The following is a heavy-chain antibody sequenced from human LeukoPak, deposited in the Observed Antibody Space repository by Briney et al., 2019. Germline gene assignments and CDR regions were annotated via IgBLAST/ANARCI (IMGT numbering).Heavy chain of an antibody. CDR1: GFTFSDYW. Sequence: PGGSLRLSCAASGFTFSDYWMSWLRQAPGKGLEWVANIRKDGSEKYYVDSVKGRFTISRDNAKNSLYLQMNSLRAEDTAVYYCARARDILTGYAYNWFDPWGQGTLVTVSS. CDR3: ARARDILTGYAYNWFDP. D-gene: IGHD3-9*01. J-gene: IGHJ5*02. CDR2: IRKDGSEK. V-gene: IGHV3-7*01.